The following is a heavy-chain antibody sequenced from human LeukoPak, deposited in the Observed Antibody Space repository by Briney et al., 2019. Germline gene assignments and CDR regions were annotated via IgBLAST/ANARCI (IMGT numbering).Heavy chain of an antibody. Sequence: SETLSLTCAVYGRSFSGYYWSWIRQPPGKGLEWIGEINHSGSTNYNPSLKSRVTISVDTSKNQFSLKLSSVTAADTAVYYCARGPESYYYMDVWGKGTTVTVSS. CDR1: GRSFSGYY. V-gene: IGHV4-34*01. J-gene: IGHJ6*03. CDR3: ARGPESYYYMDV. CDR2: INHSGST.